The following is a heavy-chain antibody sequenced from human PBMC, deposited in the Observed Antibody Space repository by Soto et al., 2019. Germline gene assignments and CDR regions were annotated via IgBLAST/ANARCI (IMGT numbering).Heavy chain of an antibody. Sequence: PGEGLEWVSAISGSGDDTFYADSMRGRFTISRDNSKDTLYLQINSLRAEDTAVYYXXXXXXXTGTTFGFWGQGTLVTVSS. CDR2: ISGSGDDT. D-gene: IGHD1-1*01. CDR3: XXXXXXTGTTFGF. J-gene: IGHJ4*02. V-gene: IGHV3-23*01.